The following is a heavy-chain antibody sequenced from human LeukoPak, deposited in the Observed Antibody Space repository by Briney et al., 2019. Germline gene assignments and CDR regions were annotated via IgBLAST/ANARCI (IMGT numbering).Heavy chain of an antibody. CDR3: ARESDYVWRSYTPQDY. D-gene: IGHD3-16*01. Sequence: GGSLRLSCAASGFTFSSYSMNWVRQAPGKGLEWVSSISSSSSYIYYADSVKGRFTISRDNSKNSLYLQMNSLRAEDTAVYYCARESDYVWRSYTPQDYWDQGTLVTVSS. J-gene: IGHJ4*02. CDR1: GFTFSSYS. CDR2: ISSSSSYI. V-gene: IGHV3-21*01.